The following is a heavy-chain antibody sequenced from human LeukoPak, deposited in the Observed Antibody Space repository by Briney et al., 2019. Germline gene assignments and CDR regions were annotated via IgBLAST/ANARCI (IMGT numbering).Heavy chain of an antibody. J-gene: IGHJ4*02. CDR1: GYTFTSYD. D-gene: IGHD3-10*01. CDR3: ASWYYGSGTRMEDY. Sequence: ASVKVSCKASGYTFTSYDINWVRQATGQGLEWMGWMNPNSGNAGYAQKFQGRVTMTRNTSISTAYMELSSLRSEDTAVYYCASWYYGSGTRMEDYWGQGTLVTVSS. V-gene: IGHV1-8*01. CDR2: MNPNSGNA.